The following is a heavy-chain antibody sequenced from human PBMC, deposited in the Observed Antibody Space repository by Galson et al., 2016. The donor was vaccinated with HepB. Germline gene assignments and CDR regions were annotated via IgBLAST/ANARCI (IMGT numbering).Heavy chain of an antibody. CDR3: ARLLTSSSWYGWFDP. J-gene: IGHJ5*02. D-gene: IGHD6-13*01. CDR1: GFTFSGSA. Sequence: SLRLSCAASGFTFSGSAMHWVRQASGKGLEWVGRIRSKANSYATAYAASVKGRFTISRDDSKNTAYLQMNSLRAEDTALYYCARLLTSSSWYGWFDPWGQGTLVTASS. CDR2: IRSKANSYAT. V-gene: IGHV3-73*01.